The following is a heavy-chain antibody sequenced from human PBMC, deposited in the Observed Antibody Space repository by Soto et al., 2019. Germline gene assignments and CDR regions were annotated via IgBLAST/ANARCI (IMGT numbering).Heavy chain of an antibody. V-gene: IGHV1-69*02. CDR1: GGTFSRYT. D-gene: IGHD2-15*01. CDR3: ASHFTGVLVLGASPPGGDNYGWDV. J-gene: IGHJ6*02. CDR2: IIPILDIP. Sequence: QVQLVQSGAEVKKPGSSVKVSCKASGGTFSRYTISWVRQAPGQGLEWMGRIIPILDIPHYAQNVQGRVTITADKSTSTAYMELSSLRSDDTAVYYCASHFTGVLVLGASPPGGDNYGWDVWGQGTTVTVSS.